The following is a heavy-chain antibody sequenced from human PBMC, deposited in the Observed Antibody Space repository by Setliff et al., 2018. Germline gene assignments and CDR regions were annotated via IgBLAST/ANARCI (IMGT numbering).Heavy chain of an antibody. J-gene: IGHJ4*03. CDR3: ARDNNYYDRSVYYSGNDV. CDR1: GFTFSDYA. D-gene: IGHD3-22*01. Sequence: PGGSLRLSCAASGFTFSDYAMSWIRQAPGKGLEWISSIVGNGVYTNYAGSVKGRPTISRDNAKKSLPLQMNSLRAEDTAVYYCARDNNYYDRSVYYSGNDVWGQGILVTVSS. CDR2: IVGNGVYT. V-gene: IGHV3-11*05.